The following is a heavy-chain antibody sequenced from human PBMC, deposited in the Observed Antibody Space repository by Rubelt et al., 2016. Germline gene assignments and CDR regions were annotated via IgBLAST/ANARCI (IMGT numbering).Heavy chain of an antibody. CDR2: IYYSGST. D-gene: IGHD5-18*01. Sequence: QLQLQESGPGLVKPSETLSLTCTVSGGSISSSSYYWGWIRQPPGKGLEWIGSIYYSGSTYYNPSLKSRVTSAGNTAKNPFPLKRSSVTAADTAVYYCARARRVGYRTYYFDYWGQGTLVTVSS. V-gene: IGHV4-39*07. CDR1: GGSISSSSYY. J-gene: IGHJ4*02. CDR3: ARARRVGYRTYYFDY.